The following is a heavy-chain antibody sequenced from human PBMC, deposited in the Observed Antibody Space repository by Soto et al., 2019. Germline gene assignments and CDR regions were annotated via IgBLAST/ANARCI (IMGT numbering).Heavy chain of an antibody. D-gene: IGHD3-9*01. V-gene: IGHV4-38-2*01. CDR3: ARIAFYDETGDYYCFDY. CDR2: WYRSGAT. J-gene: IGHJ4*02. Sequence: LSLTCDVSGYSIGSGYFWGWIRQPPGKGLEWIVNWYRSGATYYNPSLKGRVTMSVDTSKNQFSLNLNSVTAADTAVYYCARIAFYDETGDYYCFDYWGQGALVTAPS. CDR1: GYSIGSGYF.